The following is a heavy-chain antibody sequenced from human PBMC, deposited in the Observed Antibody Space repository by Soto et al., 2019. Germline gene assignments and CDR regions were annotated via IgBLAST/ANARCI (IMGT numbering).Heavy chain of an antibody. V-gene: IGHV4-39*01. CDR2: IYYSGST. J-gene: IGHJ4*02. CDR3: ARPVSYDFWSGYYY. D-gene: IGHD3-3*01. CDR1: GGPISSSSYY. Sequence: PSETLSLTCTVSGGPISSSSYYWGWIRQPPGKGLEWIGSIYYSGSTYYNPSLKSRVTISVDTSKNQFSLKLSSVTAADTAVYYCARPVSYDFWSGYYYWGQGTLVTVSS.